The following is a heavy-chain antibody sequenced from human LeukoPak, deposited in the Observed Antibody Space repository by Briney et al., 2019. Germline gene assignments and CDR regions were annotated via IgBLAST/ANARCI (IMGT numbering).Heavy chain of an antibody. CDR3: AKGPFFYYDASGYNYFES. D-gene: IGHD3-22*01. V-gene: IGHV3-23*01. Sequence: GGSLRLSCAASGFTFSSFAMSWVRQAPGEGLEWVSAMSGSGGMTYSADSVKGRFTISRDNSKDTLYLQMNSLRAEDTAIYFCAKGPFFYYDASGYNYFESWGQGTLVTVSS. CDR2: MSGSGGMT. CDR1: GFTFSSFA. J-gene: IGHJ4*02.